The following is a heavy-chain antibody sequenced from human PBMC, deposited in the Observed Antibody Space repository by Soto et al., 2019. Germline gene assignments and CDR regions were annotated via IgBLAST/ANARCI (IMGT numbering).Heavy chain of an antibody. V-gene: IGHV4-59*01. CDR3: ASTPGIAAAAHFDY. CDR2: IYYSGST. CDR1: GGSISSYY. D-gene: IGHD6-13*01. Sequence: QVQLQESGPGLVKPSETLSLTCTVSGGSISSYYWSWIRQPPGKGLEWIGYIYYSGSTNYNPSLKSRVTISVDTSNNQFSLKLSSVTASDTAVYYCASTPGIAAAAHFDYWGQGTLVTVSS. J-gene: IGHJ4*02.